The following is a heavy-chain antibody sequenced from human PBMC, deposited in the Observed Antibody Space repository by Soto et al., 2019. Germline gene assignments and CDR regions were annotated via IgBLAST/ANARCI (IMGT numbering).Heavy chain of an antibody. D-gene: IGHD2-15*01. CDR3: ARPCGAAFDY. CDR2: IYYSGST. J-gene: IGHJ4*02. V-gene: IGHV4-59*08. Sequence: QVQLQESGPGLVKPSETLSLTCTVSGGSISSYYWSWIRQPPGKGLEWIGYIYYSGSTNYNPSLKSPLTISLDTSNTHFSLKLSSVTAADTAVYYSARPCGAAFDYWGQGTLVTVSS. CDR1: GGSISSYY.